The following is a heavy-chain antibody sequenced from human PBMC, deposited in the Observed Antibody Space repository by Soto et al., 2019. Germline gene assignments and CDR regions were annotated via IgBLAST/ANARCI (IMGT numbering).Heavy chain of an antibody. Sequence: GGSLRLSCAASGFKFSNYAMSWVRQAPGKGLEWASLISATGGGTYYADSVKGRFTISRDNSHNTLYLQVHSLTAEDTAVYYCAKDRRAGGNSAFYFDFWGQGAQVTVSS. D-gene: IGHD3-16*01. CDR1: GFKFSNYA. CDR2: ISATGGGT. CDR3: AKDRRAGGNSAFYFDF. V-gene: IGHV3-23*01. J-gene: IGHJ4*02.